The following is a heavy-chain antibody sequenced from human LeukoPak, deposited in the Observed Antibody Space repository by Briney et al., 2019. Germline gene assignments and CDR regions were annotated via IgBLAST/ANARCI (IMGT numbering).Heavy chain of an antibody. J-gene: IGHJ4*02. CDR1: GGSVSSGSYY. CDR3: ARGGDAYSYSY. V-gene: IGHV4-61*01. CDR2: IYYSGST. D-gene: IGHD5-24*01. Sequence: SETPSLTCTLSGGSVSSGSYYWSWIRQPPGKGLEWIGYIYYSGSTNYNPSLKSRDTISIDMSKNQFYLKLSSVTAADTAVYFCARGGDAYSYSYWGQGTLVTVSS.